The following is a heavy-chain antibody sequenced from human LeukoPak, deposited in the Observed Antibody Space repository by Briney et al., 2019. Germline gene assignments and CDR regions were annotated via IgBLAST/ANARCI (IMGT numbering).Heavy chain of an antibody. CDR1: GGSISSYY. D-gene: IGHD3-22*01. CDR2: IYYSGST. Sequence: SETLSLTCTVSGGSISSYYWSWIRQPPGKGLEWIGYIYYSGSTTYNPSLKRRVTISVDTSKNQFSLKLSSVTAADTAVYYCARDLGYYDSSGYPLGYWGQGTLVTVSS. V-gene: IGHV4-59*01. CDR3: ARDLGYYDSSGYPLGY. J-gene: IGHJ4*02.